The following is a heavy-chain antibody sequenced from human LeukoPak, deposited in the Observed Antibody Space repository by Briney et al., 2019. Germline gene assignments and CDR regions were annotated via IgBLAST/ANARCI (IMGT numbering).Heavy chain of an antibody. CDR1: GYTFTSYA. D-gene: IGHD5-24*01. CDR2: ITPSGGT. V-gene: IGHV1-2*02. Sequence: EASVKVSCKASGYTFTSYAMHWVRQAPGQGLEWMGWITPSGGTNYPQKFQGRVAITRDTSISTAYMDLSRLTSDETAVYYCARDRYGDGFAHFDYWGQGALVTVSS. J-gene: IGHJ4*02. CDR3: ARDRYGDGFAHFDY.